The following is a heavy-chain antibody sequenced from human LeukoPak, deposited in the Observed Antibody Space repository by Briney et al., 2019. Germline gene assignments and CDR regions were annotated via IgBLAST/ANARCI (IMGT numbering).Heavy chain of an antibody. Sequence: KTSETLFLTCTVSGGSISGYFWTWIRQPAGKGLEWIGRIYSSGSNNYNPSLKSRVTMSLDTSKNHFSLNLTSVTAADTAVYYCAREPTSGREPTSGRPLDYWGQGTLVTVSS. D-gene: IGHD5-12*01. CDR3: AREPTSGREPTSGRPLDY. V-gene: IGHV4-4*07. CDR1: GGSISGYF. J-gene: IGHJ4*02. CDR2: IYSSGSN.